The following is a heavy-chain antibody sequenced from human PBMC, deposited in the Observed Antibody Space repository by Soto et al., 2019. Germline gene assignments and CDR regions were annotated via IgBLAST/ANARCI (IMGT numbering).Heavy chain of an antibody. V-gene: IGHV3-21*01. J-gene: IGHJ4*02. CDR1: GFTFSSYS. CDR3: AREGGGDMVRGVIGFDY. Sequence: EVQLVESGGGLVKPGGSLRLSCAASGFTFSSYSMNWVRQAPGKGLEWVSSISSSSSYTYYADSVKGRFTISRDNAKNSLYLQMNSLRAEDTAVYYCAREGGGDMVRGVIGFDYWGQGTLVTVSS. CDR2: ISSSSSYT. D-gene: IGHD3-10*01.